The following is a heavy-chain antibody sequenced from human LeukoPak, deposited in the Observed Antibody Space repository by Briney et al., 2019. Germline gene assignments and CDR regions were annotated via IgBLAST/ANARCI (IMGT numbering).Heavy chain of an antibody. Sequence: PSETLSLTCAVSGYSISSGYYWCCIRHPPGEGLEGIGSIYHSGSTYYNSSLKSRVTISVDTSKNLFSLKLSSVTAADTAVYYCARDYYDSSGYGDSWGQGTLVTVSS. CDR3: ARDYYDSSGYGDS. CDR1: GYSISSGYY. CDR2: IYHSGST. V-gene: IGHV4-38-2*02. J-gene: IGHJ4*02. D-gene: IGHD3-22*01.